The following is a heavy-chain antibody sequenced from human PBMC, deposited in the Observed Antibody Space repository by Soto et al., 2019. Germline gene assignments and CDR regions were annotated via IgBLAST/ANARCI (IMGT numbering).Heavy chain of an antibody. J-gene: IGHJ4*02. V-gene: IGHV3-9*01. D-gene: IGHD6-6*01. CDR1: GFTFDDYA. Sequence: EVQLVESGGGLVQPGRSLRLSCAASGFTFDDYAMHWVRQAPGKGLEWVSGISWSSGSIGYADSVKGRFTISRDNAKNSLYLQMNSLRAEDTALYYCATGTTYSSSSPFDYWGQGTLVTVSS. CDR3: ATGTTYSSSSPFDY. CDR2: ISWSSGSI.